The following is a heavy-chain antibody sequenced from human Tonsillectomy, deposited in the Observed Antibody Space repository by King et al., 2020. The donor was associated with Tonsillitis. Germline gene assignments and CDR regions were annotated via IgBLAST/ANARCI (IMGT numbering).Heavy chain of an antibody. Sequence: VQLVESGGGLVQPGGSLRLSCAASGFTFSNYWMHWVRQAPGKGLVWVSHIDTDGSTTAYADSVKGRFTIPRDNAKNTLYLQVNSLRAEDTAVYYCTRSSPGGGSWQYFFNYWGQGTLVTVSS. V-gene: IGHV3-74*01. CDR3: TRSSPGGGSWQYFFNY. CDR1: GFTFSNYW. J-gene: IGHJ4*02. D-gene: IGHD6-13*01. CDR2: IDTDGSTT.